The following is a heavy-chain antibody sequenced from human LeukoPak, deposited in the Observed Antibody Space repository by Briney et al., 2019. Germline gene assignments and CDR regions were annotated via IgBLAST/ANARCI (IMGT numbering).Heavy chain of an antibody. V-gene: IGHV4-59*11. J-gene: IGHJ4*02. CDR3: ARGSRRHYDGSGYYFGEFDY. Sequence: TETLSLTCTVSDDSIKSHFWTWIRQPPGKGLEWIGYVYYSGSGSSNPSLKSRLTMSVDTSKSQFYLNLNSVTTADTAMYYCARGSRRHYDGSGYYFGEFDYWGQGILVTVSS. D-gene: IGHD3-22*01. CDR2: VYYSGSG. CDR1: DDSIKSHF.